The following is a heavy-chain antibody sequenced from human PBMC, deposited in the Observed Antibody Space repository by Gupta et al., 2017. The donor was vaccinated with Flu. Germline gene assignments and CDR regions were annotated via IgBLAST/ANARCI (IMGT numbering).Heavy chain of an antibody. D-gene: IGHD6-13*01. CDR2: IGGSGVTT. Sequence: EVQLLESGGGLVQPGGSLRLSCAGSRFTFSTYAMGWVRQAPGKGLEWVSTIGGSGVTTSYADSVKGRFTVSRDNSKNTLYLQMDSLRAEDTAVYYCVRSFDGYSNDWSDAFDVWGQGTMITVSS. V-gene: IGHV3-23*01. J-gene: IGHJ3*01. CDR1: RFTFSTYA. CDR3: VRSFDGYSNDWSDAFDV.